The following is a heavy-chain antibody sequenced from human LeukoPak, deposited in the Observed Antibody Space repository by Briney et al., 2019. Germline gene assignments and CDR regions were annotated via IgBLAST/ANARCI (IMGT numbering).Heavy chain of an antibody. Sequence: GGSLRLSCAASGFTFSGSAMHWVRQASGKGLEWVGRIRSKANSYATAYAASVKGRFTISRDDSKNTAYLQMNSLKTEDTAVYYCRHYDSSGYTDYWGQGTLVTVSS. D-gene: IGHD3-22*01. J-gene: IGHJ4*02. V-gene: IGHV3-73*01. CDR2: IRSKANSYAT. CDR3: RHYDSSGYTDY. CDR1: GFTFSGSA.